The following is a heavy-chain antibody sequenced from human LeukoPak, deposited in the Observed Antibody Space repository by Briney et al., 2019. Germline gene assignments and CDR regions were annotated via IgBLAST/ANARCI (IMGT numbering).Heavy chain of an antibody. CDR2: ISSSGNSI. J-gene: IGHJ4*02. V-gene: IGHV3-11*04. D-gene: IGHD5-18*01. CDR3: ARDRWGYSYGGD. Sequence: GGSLRLSCAASGFTFGDYYMSWIRQAPGKGLEWVSYISSSGNSISYADPVKGRFTISRDNAKNSLFPQMNSLRAEDTAVYFCARDRWGYSYGGDWGQGTLVTVSS. CDR1: GFTFGDYY.